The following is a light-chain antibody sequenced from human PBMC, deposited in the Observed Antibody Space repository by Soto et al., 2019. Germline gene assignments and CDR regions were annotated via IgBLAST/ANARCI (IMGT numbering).Light chain of an antibody. Sequence: EIGLTQAPGTLSLSPGERATLSCRASQSVSSRYLAWYQQKPGQAPRLIIYGASSRATGIPDRFSGSGYGTDFTLTISRLEPEDFEVYYCQQCDGSPRLTCGGGTKLEIK. CDR3: QQCDGSPRLT. CDR2: GAS. CDR1: QSVSSRY. J-gene: IGKJ4*01. V-gene: IGKV3-20*01.